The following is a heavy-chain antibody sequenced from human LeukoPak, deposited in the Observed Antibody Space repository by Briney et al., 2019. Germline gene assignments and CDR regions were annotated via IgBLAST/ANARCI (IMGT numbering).Heavy chain of an antibody. CDR2: INHSGST. V-gene: IGHV4-34*01. D-gene: IGHD5-18*01. CDR3: ARGRSRGRGYSYGYSMDYFDY. CDR1: GGSFSGYY. J-gene: IGHJ4*02. Sequence: SETLSLTCAVYGGSFSGYYWSWIRQLPGKGLEWIGEINHSGSTNYNPSLKSRVTISVDTSKNQFSLKLSSVTAADTAVYYCARGRSRGRGYSYGYSMDYFDYWRQGTLVTVSS.